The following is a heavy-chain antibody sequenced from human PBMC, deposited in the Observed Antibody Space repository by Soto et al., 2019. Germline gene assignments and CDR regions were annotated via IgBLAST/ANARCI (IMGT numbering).Heavy chain of an antibody. CDR3: ARGSHSSGNYTVLFDY. J-gene: IGHJ4*02. D-gene: IGHD3-22*01. CDR2: ISYSTSYI. V-gene: IGHV3-21*01. Sequence: GGSLRLSCAASGFTFSSHNMNWVRQAPGKGLEWVSSISYSTSYIYYADSVKGRFTISRDNAKNTLFLQMNSLRAEDTAVYYCARGSHSSGNYTVLFDYWGQGNLVTVSS. CDR1: GFTFSSHN.